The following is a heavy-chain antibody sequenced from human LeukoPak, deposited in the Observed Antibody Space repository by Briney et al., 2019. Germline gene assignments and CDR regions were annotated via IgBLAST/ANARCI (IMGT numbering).Heavy chain of an antibody. Sequence: SETVCLTCAVSVGSIISSNCRSWVRQPPGKVLEWIGEIYHSGSTNYNPSLKSRVTISVDKSKNQFSLKLSSVTAADTAVYYCARLRSDAFDIWGQGTMVTVSS. CDR1: VGSIISSNC. CDR2: IYHSGST. J-gene: IGHJ3*02. V-gene: IGHV4-4*02. CDR3: ARLRSDAFDI.